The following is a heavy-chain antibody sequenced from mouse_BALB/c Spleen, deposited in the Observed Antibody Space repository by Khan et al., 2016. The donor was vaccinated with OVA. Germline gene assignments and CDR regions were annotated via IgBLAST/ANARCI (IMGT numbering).Heavy chain of an antibody. CDR3: VRDGAYHRNDGCFAY. J-gene: IGHJ3*01. D-gene: IGHD2-14*01. V-gene: IGHV1-4*01. Sequence: QIQLVQSGAELARPGASVKMSCKASGYTFTSYTIHWIKERPGQGLEWIGYINPSNGYTNYNQKFKDNATLTTDKSSTTAYLQLSSLTSDDSAVYNCVRDGAYHRNDGCFAYGGQGTLVTVSA. CDR1: GYTFTSYT. CDR2: INPSNGYT.